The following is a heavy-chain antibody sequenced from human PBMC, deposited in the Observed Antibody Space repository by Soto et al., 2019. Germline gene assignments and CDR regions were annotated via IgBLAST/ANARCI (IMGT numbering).Heavy chain of an antibody. CDR1: GFILSDYY. D-gene: IGHD3-10*02. Sequence: PGGSLRLSCGASGFILSDYYMNWIRQAPGQGLEWVSYISTSGDTIYYADSVRGRFTISRDNAKNSLYLQMNSLRAEDTAIYYCAIEIDGTVRGVVIRDGMDVWGQGTTVTVSS. J-gene: IGHJ6*02. V-gene: IGHV3-11*01. CDR3: AIEIDGTVRGVVIRDGMDV. CDR2: ISTSGDTI.